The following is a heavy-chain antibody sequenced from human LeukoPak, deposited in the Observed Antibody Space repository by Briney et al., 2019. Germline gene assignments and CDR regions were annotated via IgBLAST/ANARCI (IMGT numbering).Heavy chain of an antibody. Sequence: SVKVSCKASGGTFSSYAISWVRQAPGQGLEWMGRIIPILGIANYAQKFQGRVTTTADKSTSTAYMELSSLRSEETAVYYCARDNGRLDEDGGYFDYWGQGTLVTVSS. CDR1: GGTFSSYA. CDR3: ARDNGRLDEDGGYFDY. V-gene: IGHV1-69*04. CDR2: IIPILGIA. D-gene: IGHD3-10*01. J-gene: IGHJ4*02.